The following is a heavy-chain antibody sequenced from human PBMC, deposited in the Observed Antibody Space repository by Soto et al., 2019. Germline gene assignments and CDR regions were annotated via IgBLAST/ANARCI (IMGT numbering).Heavy chain of an antibody. V-gene: IGHV1-3*05. CDR3: ARGAISVDI. CDR1: GYTFTSYA. CDR2: ISAGNGNT. Sequence: QVQLVQSGAEEKKPGASVKVSCKASGYTFTSYAMHWVRQAPGQRLEWMGWISAGNGNTKYSQKFQGRVTITRDTPPSTAYMELSSLTCECTAVYYSARGAISVDIGGQETMVPVSS. J-gene: IGHJ3*02.